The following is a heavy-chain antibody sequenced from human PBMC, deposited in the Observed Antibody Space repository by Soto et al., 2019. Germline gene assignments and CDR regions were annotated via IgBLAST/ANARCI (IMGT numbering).Heavy chain of an antibody. J-gene: IGHJ4*02. V-gene: IGHV3-15*01. D-gene: IGHD5-18*01. CDR3: TKAPVGYSYVDY. Sequence: GGSLRLSCAASGFTFSNAWMSWVRQAPGKGLEWVGRIKSKTDGGTTDYAAPVKGRFTISRDDSKNTLYLQMNSLKTEDTAVYYCTKAPVGYSYVDYWGQGTLVTVYS. CDR2: IKSKTDGGTT. CDR1: GFTFSNAW.